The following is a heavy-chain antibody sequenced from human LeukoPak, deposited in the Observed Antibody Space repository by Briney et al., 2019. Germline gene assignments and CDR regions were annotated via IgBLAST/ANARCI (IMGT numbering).Heavy chain of an antibody. D-gene: IGHD3-10*01. J-gene: IGHJ4*02. CDR3: ARAHDRGGARGPFDY. CDR2: IIPILGIT. Sequence: ASVKVSCKASGGTFSSYAISWVRQAPGQGLEWMGRIIPILGITNYAQKFQGRVTITADKSTSTAYMELSSLRSEDTAVYYCARAHDRGGARGPFDYWGQGTLVTVSS. CDR1: GGTFSSYA. V-gene: IGHV1-69*04.